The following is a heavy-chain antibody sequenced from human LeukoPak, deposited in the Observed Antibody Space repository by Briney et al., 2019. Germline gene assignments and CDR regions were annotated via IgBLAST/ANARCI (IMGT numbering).Heavy chain of an antibody. Sequence: ESLKISWKGSGYSVTSYWIGWVRQKPGKGLEWMGIIYPGDSDTRYSPSFQGQVTISADKSISTAYLQWSSLKASDTAMYYCARRYCSGGSCYQDYWGQGTLVTVSS. J-gene: IGHJ4*02. CDR2: IYPGDSDT. D-gene: IGHD2-15*01. CDR1: GYSVTSYW. V-gene: IGHV5-51*01. CDR3: ARRYCSGGSCYQDY.